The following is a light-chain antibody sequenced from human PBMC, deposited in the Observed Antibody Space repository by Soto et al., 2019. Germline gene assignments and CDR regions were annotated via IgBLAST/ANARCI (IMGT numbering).Light chain of an antibody. Sequence: EIVMTQSPATLSVSPGESASLSCRATRSVSSYLAWYQQKPGQAPRLLIYDASNRATGIPARFSGSGSGTDFTLTISSLEPEDFAVYYCQQRSNWRQGTFGQGTKVDIK. J-gene: IGKJ1*01. CDR1: RSVSSY. CDR2: DAS. CDR3: QQRSNWRQGT. V-gene: IGKV3-11*01.